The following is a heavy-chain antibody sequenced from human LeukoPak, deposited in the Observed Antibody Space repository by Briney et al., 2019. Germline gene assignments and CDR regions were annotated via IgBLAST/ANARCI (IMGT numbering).Heavy chain of an antibody. V-gene: IGHV3-11*05. Sequence: GSLRLSCAASGFTFSDDYMDCIRQAPGGGLEWVSYISRIGNYTNYADSVKGRFAISRDNAKNSLYLQLNSLRADDTAVYYCARGPSGTRYFDLWGRGTLVTVSS. CDR3: ARGPSGTRYFDL. CDR2: ISRIGNYT. J-gene: IGHJ2*01. CDR1: GFTFSDDY. D-gene: IGHD3-10*01.